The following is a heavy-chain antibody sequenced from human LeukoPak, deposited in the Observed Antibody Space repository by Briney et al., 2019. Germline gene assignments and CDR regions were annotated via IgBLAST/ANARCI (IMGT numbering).Heavy chain of an antibody. J-gene: IGHJ4*02. CDR1: GGSISPYY. V-gene: IGHV4-59*01. CDR2: IFHSGIT. D-gene: IGHD6-25*01. Sequence: SETLSLTCSVSGGSISPYYWSWFRQPPGKGLEWIGYIFHSGITTYNPSLKCRVTISLDSSKNQFFLRLTSVTAADTAMYYCARAETLAAIYFDFWGQGSLVTVSS. CDR3: ARAETLAAIYFDF.